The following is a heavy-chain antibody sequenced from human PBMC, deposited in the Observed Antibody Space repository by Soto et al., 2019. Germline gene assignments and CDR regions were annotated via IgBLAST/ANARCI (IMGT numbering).Heavy chain of an antibody. V-gene: IGHV4-31*03. CDR2: IFYTGST. D-gene: IGHD3-3*01. CDR1: GGSINSSDYY. J-gene: IGHJ5*02. CDR3: APDRSLDLWSGSWFDP. Sequence: SETLSLTCPVSGGSINSSDYYWTWIRPHPEQGLEWIGYIFYTGSTYYNPSLRSRATISVDTSNNQFALRLTSVTAAETAVYYCAPDRSLDLWSGSWFDPWGQGSLVTVSS.